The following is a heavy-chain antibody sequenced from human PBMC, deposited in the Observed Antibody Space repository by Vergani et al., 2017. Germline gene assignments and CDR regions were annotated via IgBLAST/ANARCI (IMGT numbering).Heavy chain of an antibody. V-gene: IGHV3-53*05. Sequence: EVQLVETGGGLIQPGGSLRLSCVVSGFSVSNNYMSWVRHRPGKGLEWVSFIFTGGTTYYEDSVKGRFTISRDNSKSTLYLQMNSLRTEDTAVYYCATKSCGTPGCQIGYFREWGQGTLVTVSS. CDR1: GFSVSNNY. J-gene: IGHJ1*01. D-gene: IGHD1-1*01. CDR2: IFTGGTT. CDR3: ATKSCGTPGCQIGYFRE.